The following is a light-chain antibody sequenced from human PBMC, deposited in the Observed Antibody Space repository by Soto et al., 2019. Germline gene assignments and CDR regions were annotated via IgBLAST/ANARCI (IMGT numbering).Light chain of an antibody. Sequence: EIVLTQSPGTLSLSPGERATLSCRASQSVSSSYLAWYQQKPGQAPRLLIYGASSRATGIPDRFSGSGSGTDFTLTISRLEPEDFAVYYCQQYGSFALTFGGGTKVDVK. CDR3: QQYGSFALT. CDR2: GAS. J-gene: IGKJ4*01. V-gene: IGKV3-20*01. CDR1: QSVSSSY.